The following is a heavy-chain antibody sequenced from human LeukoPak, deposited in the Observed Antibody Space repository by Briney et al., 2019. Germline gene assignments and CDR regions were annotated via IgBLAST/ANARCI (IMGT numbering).Heavy chain of an antibody. J-gene: IGHJ5*02. V-gene: IGHV3-74*01. Sequence: GGSLRLSCAASGFTFSSYAMHWVRQVPGQGLVWVSHIDGDGRIAHYGDSVKGRFTISRDNAKNTVYLQMDSLRAEDTAVYYCARDSPRTGPWGQGILVIVSS. CDR2: IDGDGRIA. CDR3: ARDSPRTGP. D-gene: IGHD1-1*01. CDR1: GFTFSSYA.